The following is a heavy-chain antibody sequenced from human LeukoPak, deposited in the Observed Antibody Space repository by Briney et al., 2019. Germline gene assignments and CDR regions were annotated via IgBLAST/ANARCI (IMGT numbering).Heavy chain of an antibody. CDR2: FSSSSSTI. D-gene: IGHD6-19*01. CDR3: ARDRSSGWFHHDAFDI. CDR1: GFTFSSYS. Sequence: GGPLRLSCAASGFTFSSYSMNWVREAPGKGLEWVSYFSSSSSTIYYADSVKGRFTISRDNAKNSLYLQMNSLRAEDTAVYYCARDRSSGWFHHDAFDIWGQGTMVTVSS. J-gene: IGHJ3*02. V-gene: IGHV3-48*01.